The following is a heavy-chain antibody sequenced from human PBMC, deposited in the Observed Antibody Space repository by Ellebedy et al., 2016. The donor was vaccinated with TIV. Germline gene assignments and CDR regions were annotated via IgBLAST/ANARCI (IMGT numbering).Heavy chain of an antibody. CDR2: FFTSGST. CDR3: ARGDSSSWRKNWYFDL. D-gene: IGHD6-13*01. V-gene: IGHV4-4*07. CDR1: GGSISGYH. J-gene: IGHJ2*01. Sequence: MPSETLSLTCTVSGGSISGYHWSWIRQSAGKGLEWIGRFFTSGSTNYNPSLKSRVTMSVDTSKNQFSLKLSSVTAADTAVYYCARGDSSSWRKNWYFDLWGRGTLVTVSS.